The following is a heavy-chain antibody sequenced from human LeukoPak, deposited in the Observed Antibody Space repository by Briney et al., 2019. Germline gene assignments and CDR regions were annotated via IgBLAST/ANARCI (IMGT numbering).Heavy chain of an antibody. V-gene: IGHV1-2*02. D-gene: IGHD6-19*01. Sequence: ASVKVSCKASGYTFTGYYMHWVRQAPGQGLEWMGWINPNSGGTNYAQKFQGRVTMTRNTSISTAYMELSSLRSEDTAVYYCARGRRQWLAALFDYWGQGTLVTVSS. J-gene: IGHJ4*02. CDR1: GYTFTGYY. CDR2: INPNSGGT. CDR3: ARGRRQWLAALFDY.